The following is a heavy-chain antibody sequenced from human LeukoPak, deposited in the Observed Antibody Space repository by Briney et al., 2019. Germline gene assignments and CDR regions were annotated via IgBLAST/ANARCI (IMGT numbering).Heavy chain of an antibody. J-gene: IGHJ4*02. V-gene: IGHV3-30*04. Sequence: GGSLRLSCAASGFTISSYAMHWVRQAPGKGLEWVAVMSYDGSNKYYADSVKGRFTISRDNAKNSLYLQMNSLRAEDTAVYYCARDRSTVTTWVDYWGQGTLVTVSS. CDR3: ARDRSTVTTWVDY. CDR2: MSYDGSNK. CDR1: GFTISSYA. D-gene: IGHD4-17*01.